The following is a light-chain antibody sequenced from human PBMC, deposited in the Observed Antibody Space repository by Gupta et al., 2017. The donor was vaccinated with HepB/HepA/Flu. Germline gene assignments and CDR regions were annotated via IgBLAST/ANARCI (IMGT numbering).Light chain of an antibody. V-gene: IGLV2-23*02. J-gene: IGLJ2*01. CDR2: EVT. CDR1: SSDIGSYDL. CDR3: FSFVSNTVSGT. Sequence: QSALTQPASVSGSPGQSITISCTGTSSDIGSYDLVSWYQHHPGRAPKLIIYEVTKRPSGVPSRFSGSKSGNTASLTISGLQAEDEADYYCFSFVSNTVSGTFGGGTRLTVL.